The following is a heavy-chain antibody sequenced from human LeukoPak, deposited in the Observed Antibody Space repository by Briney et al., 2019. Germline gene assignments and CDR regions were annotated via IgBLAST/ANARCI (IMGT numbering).Heavy chain of an antibody. V-gene: IGHV4-34*01. D-gene: IGHD2-2*01. J-gene: IGHJ4*02. CDR1: GGSFSGYY. CDR3: ARGRPILGYCTSTSCYLAGRFDY. Sequence: SETLSLTCAVYGGSFSGYYWSWIRQPPGKGLEWIGEINHSGSTNYNPSLKSRVTISVDTSKNQFSLKLSSVTAADTAVYYRARGRPILGYCTSTSCYLAGRFDYWGQGTLVTVSS. CDR2: INHSGST.